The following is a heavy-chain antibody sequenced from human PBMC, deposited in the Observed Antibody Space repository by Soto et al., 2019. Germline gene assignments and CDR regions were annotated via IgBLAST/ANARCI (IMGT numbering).Heavy chain of an antibody. D-gene: IGHD6-19*01. CDR1: GFTFSSHG. V-gene: IGHV3-30*18. Sequence: QVQLVESGGGVVQPGRSLRLSCAASGFTFSSHGMHWVRQAPGKGLEWVAVISYDGSKKYYADSVKGRFTISRDNSKNTLYLQMHSLRAEDTAVYYCAKDWQQWVHYYGMDVWGQGTTVTVS. CDR2: ISYDGSKK. J-gene: IGHJ6*02. CDR3: AKDWQQWVHYYGMDV.